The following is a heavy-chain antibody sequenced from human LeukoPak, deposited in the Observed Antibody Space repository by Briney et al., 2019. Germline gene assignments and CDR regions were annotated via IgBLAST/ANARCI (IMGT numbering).Heavy chain of an antibody. J-gene: IGHJ4*02. D-gene: IGHD3-22*01. Sequence: GGSLRLSCAASGFTFSSYAMSWVRQAPGKGLEWVSAISGSGGSTYYADSVKGRFTISRDNSKNTLYLQMNSLRAEDTAVYYCANILPYYYDSSGYYPLDYWGQGTLVTVSS. V-gene: IGHV3-23*01. CDR3: ANILPYYYDSSGYYPLDY. CDR1: GFTFSSYA. CDR2: ISGSGGST.